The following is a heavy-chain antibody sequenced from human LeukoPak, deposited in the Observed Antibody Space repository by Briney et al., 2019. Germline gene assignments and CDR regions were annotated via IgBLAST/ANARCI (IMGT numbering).Heavy chain of an antibody. J-gene: IGHJ3*02. CDR2: ISYDGTYK. V-gene: IGHV3-30*04. CDR3: ASPLNSPHCSGGYCYLDAFDI. Sequence: PGGSLRLSCSASGFTFRGNAMHWVRQAPGKGLEWVSVISYDGTYKYYADSVEGRFTISRDSFKVYLQINSLRTEDTAVYYCASPLNSPHCSGGYCYLDAFDIWGQGTMVTVSS. D-gene: IGHD2-15*01. CDR1: GFTFRGNA.